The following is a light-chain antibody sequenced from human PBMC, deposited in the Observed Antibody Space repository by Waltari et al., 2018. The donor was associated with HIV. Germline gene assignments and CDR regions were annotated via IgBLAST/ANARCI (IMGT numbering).Light chain of an antibody. CDR2: EVN. Sequence: QSALTQPASVSGSPGQSITISCTGTSSDVGGYNYVPWYQQHPGKAPKLMISEVNNRPSGVSNRFSGSKSGNTASLTISGLQAEDEADYYCSSYTSSSTLYVFGTGTKVTVL. J-gene: IGLJ1*01. CDR1: SSDVGGYNY. CDR3: SSYTSSSTLYV. V-gene: IGLV2-14*01.